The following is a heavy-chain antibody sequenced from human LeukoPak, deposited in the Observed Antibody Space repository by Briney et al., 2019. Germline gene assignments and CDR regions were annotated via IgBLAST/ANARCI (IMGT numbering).Heavy chain of an antibody. J-gene: IGHJ4*02. CDR2: ISWNSGSI. Sequence: SLRLSCAASGFTFNTYSMNWVRQTPGKGLEWVSGISWNSGSIGYADSVKGRFTISRDNAKNSLYLQMNSLTAETMALYYSANDIDSGVSGIPCYFDYWGQGTLVTVSS. V-gene: IGHV3-9*03. CDR1: GFTFNTYS. D-gene: IGHD2-15*01. CDR3: ANDIDSGVSGIPCYFDY.